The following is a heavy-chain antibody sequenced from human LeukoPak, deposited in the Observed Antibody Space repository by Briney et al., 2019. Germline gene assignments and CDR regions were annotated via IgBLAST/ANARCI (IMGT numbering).Heavy chain of an antibody. CDR1: GFTFSSYA. Sequence: PGGSLRLSCAASGFTFSSYAMHWVRQAPGKGLEWVANIKQDGSEKYYVDSVKGRFTISRDNAKNSLYLQMNSLRAEDTAVYYCARGNYGDYVLDYWGQGTLVTVSS. V-gene: IGHV3-7*01. J-gene: IGHJ4*02. CDR3: ARGNYGDYVLDY. CDR2: IKQDGSEK. D-gene: IGHD4-17*01.